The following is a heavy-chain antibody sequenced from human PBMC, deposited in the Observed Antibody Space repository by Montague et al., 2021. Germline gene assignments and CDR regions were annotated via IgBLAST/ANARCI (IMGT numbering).Heavy chain of an antibody. Sequence: SETLSLTCAVSGVSISNTYWWTWVRQSPGKGLEWIGEISVGGTTNYNSSFKSRVTMSIDRSKNHISLSLTSVTAADTAVYYCATVFILTGYTWDHWGQGTLVTVSS. D-gene: IGHD3-9*01. J-gene: IGHJ4*02. CDR2: ISVGGTT. CDR3: ATVFILTGYTWDH. V-gene: IGHV4-4*02. CDR1: GVSISNTYW.